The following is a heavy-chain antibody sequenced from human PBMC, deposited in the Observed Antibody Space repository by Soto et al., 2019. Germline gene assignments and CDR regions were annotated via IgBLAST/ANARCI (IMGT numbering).Heavy chain of an antibody. V-gene: IGHV1-18*01. CDR3: ARFYAEGSYPYDY. D-gene: IGHD3-16*02. Sequence: QVQRVQSGAEVKKPGASVEVSCKASGYTFTTYGISWVRQAPGQGLEWMGWISAYNGNTNYAQNLQGRDTITTDTSTSTAYLELRSLRSDDTAVYYCARFYAEGSYPYDYWGQGTLVTVSS. J-gene: IGHJ4*02. CDR2: ISAYNGNT. CDR1: GYTFTTYG.